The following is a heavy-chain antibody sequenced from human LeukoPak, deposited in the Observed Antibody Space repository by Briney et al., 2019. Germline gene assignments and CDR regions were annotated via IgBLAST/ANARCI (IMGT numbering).Heavy chain of an antibody. CDR2: IRYDGSNK. D-gene: IGHD4-23*01. CDR3: AKDRGPDGGNSPHDY. CDR1: GFTFRTYG. V-gene: IGHV3-30*02. Sequence: GGSLRLSCAASGFTFRTYGIHWVRQAPGKGLEWVAFIRYDGSNKYYADSVKGRFTISRDNSKNTLYLQMNSLRAKDTAVYYCAKDRGPDGGNSPHDYWGQGTLVTVSS. J-gene: IGHJ4*02.